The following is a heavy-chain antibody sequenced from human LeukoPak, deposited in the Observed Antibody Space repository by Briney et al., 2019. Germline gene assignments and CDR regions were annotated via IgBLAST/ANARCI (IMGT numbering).Heavy chain of an antibody. CDR2: MNPNSGNT. D-gene: IGHD1-1*01. V-gene: IGHV1-8*01. J-gene: IGHJ4*02. CDR1: GYTFTSYD. CDR3: ASFASQAGTTFDY. Sequence: GASVKVSCKASGYTFTSYDINWVRQAAGQGLEWMGWMNPNSGNTGYAQKFQGRVTMTRNTSISTAYMELSSLRSEDTAVYYCASFASQAGTTFDYWGQGTLVTVSS.